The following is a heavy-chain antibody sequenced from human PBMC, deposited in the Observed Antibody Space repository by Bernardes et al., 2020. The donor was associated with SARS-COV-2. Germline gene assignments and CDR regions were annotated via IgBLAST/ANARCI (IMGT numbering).Heavy chain of an antibody. CDR3: ASVTWSQYDPFDI. Sequence: ASVKVSCKASGYTFTGYYMHWVRQAPGQGLEWMGWINPNSGDTNYAQKFRGRVTMTSDTSISTAYMELSRLGSDDTAIYYCASVTWSQYDPFDIWGQGTMVTVSS. D-gene: IGHD1-26*01. V-gene: IGHV1-2*02. CDR1: GYTFTGYY. J-gene: IGHJ3*02. CDR2: INPNSGDT.